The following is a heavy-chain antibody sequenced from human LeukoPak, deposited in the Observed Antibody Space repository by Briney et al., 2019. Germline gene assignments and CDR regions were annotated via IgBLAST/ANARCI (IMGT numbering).Heavy chain of an antibody. Sequence: SETLSLTCTVSGGSISSYYWNWIRQPPGKGLEWIGYIYYSGSTNYNPSLKSRVTISVDTSKNQFSLNLTSVTAADTAVYYCARLVEIRGVIDYWGQGTLVTVSS. J-gene: IGHJ4*02. CDR3: ARLVEIRGVIDY. D-gene: IGHD3-10*01. V-gene: IGHV4-59*08. CDR2: IYYSGST. CDR1: GGSISSYY.